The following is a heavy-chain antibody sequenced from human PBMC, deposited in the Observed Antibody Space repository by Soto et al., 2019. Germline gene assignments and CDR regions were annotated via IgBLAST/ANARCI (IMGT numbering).Heavy chain of an antibody. CDR3: TRSATVTDLHAAFHI. V-gene: IGHV4-39*01. CDR2: VYYSGST. CDR1: GGSISSTDYF. Sequence: QLQLQESGPGLVRPSETLSLTCTVSGGSISSTDYFWGWTRQPPGKGLEWIGSVYYSGSTYYKPSLKSRVTISADTSKNQISLRLSSVTAADTAVYYCTRSATVTDLHAAFHIWGQGTMVTVSS. D-gene: IGHD2-2*01. J-gene: IGHJ3*02.